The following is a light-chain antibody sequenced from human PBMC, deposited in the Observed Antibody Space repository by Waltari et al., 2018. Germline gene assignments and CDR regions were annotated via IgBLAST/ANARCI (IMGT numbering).Light chain of an antibody. V-gene: IGKV1-33*01. Sequence: DIQMTQSPSSLSASVGDTITITCQASQGIAKYLNWYQQKPGKAPDLLIYGTSNLQAGVPSRFSGSGSGTDFTLTISSLQPEDIATYYCLQHDNHPYTFGQGTRLE. CDR1: QGIAKY. CDR2: GTS. CDR3: LQHDNHPYT. J-gene: IGKJ2*01.